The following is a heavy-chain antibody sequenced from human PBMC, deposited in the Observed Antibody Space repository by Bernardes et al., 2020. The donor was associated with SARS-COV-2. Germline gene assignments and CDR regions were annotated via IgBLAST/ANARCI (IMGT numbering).Heavy chain of an antibody. CDR3: AKVVGYSYGGGWFDP. Sequence: ASVKVSCKASGYTLTSYGIIWVRQAPGQGLEWMGWISGDEGNTNYAHKFHGRVTMTTDTSTSTAHMELRSLRSDDTAGYYCAKVVGYSYGGGWFDPWGQGTLVTVSS. CDR1: GYTLTSYG. D-gene: IGHD5-12*01. J-gene: IGHJ5*02. V-gene: IGHV1-18*01. CDR2: ISGDEGNT.